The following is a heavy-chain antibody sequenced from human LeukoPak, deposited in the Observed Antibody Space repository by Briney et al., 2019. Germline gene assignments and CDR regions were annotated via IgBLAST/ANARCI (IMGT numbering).Heavy chain of an antibody. V-gene: IGHV1-69*05. D-gene: IGHD4-17*01. CDR2: IIPIFGTL. CDR1: GGTLTSYA. CDR3: ARSNFVYGDYVQYWYFDL. J-gene: IGHJ2*01. Sequence: SVKVSCKASGGTLTSYATSWVRQAPGQGLEWMGRIIPIFGTLKYAQKFQGRVTITTDESTSTVYMELSSLRSEDTAVYYCARSNFVYGDYVQYWYFDLWGRGTLVTVSS.